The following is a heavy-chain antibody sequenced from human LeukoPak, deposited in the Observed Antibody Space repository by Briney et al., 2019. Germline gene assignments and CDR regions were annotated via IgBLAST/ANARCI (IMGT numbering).Heavy chain of an antibody. CDR3: ARERIMITFGGVIVSGNWFDP. J-gene: IGHJ5*02. CDR1: GYSISSGYY. D-gene: IGHD3-16*02. V-gene: IGHV4-38-2*02. CDR2: IYYSGST. Sequence: PSETLSLTCAVSGYSISSGYYWGWIRQPPGKGLEGFGYIYYSGSTYYNPSLKSRVTISVDTSKDQFSLKLSSVTAADTAVYYCARERIMITFGGVIVSGNWFDPWGQGTLVTVSS.